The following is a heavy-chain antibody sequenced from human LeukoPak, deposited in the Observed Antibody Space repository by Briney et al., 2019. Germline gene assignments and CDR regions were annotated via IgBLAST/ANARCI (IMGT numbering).Heavy chain of an antibody. CDR2: IIPIFGTA. CDR1: GGTFISYA. CDR3: AGSLKFITMIPHY. Sequence: SVKVSCKAAGGTFISYAISWVRQAPGQGLEWMGGIIPIFGTANYAQKFQGRVTITADESTSTAYMELSSLRSEDTAVFYCAGSLKFITMIPHYWGQGTLVTVSS. J-gene: IGHJ4*02. D-gene: IGHD3-22*01. V-gene: IGHV1-69*13.